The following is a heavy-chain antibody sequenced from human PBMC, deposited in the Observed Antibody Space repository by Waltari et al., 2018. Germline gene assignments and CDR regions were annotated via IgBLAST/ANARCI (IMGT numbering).Heavy chain of an antibody. J-gene: IGHJ5*02. CDR3: TRGGNYDVWSHSPFVDP. D-gene: IGHD3-3*01. V-gene: IGHV4-34*01. Sequence: VQLQQCGAGLLKPSETLSLTCSVTGASSSSSYWGWVRNVQGKGLEWIAQIRHPGNTDYNPSLLGRGAISIDTSRNQFSLRVFSVTAADTGLYFCTRGGNYDVWSHSPFVDPWGQGTQVSVSS. CDR1: GASSSSSY. CDR2: IRHPGNT.